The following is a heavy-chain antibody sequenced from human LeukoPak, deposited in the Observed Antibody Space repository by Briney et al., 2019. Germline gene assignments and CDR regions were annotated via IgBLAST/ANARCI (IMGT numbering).Heavy chain of an antibody. CDR2: ISGSGGST. CDR1: GFPFSSYA. J-gene: IGHJ4*02. Sequence: PGGSLRLSCAASGFPFSSYAMNWARQAPGKGLEWVSVISGSGGSTHYADSVKGRFTISRDNSKNTLYLQMNSLRAEDTAVYYCATTIGGYNYGPSFDYWGQGTLVTVSS. CDR3: ATTIGGYNYGPSFDY. D-gene: IGHD5-18*01. V-gene: IGHV3-23*01.